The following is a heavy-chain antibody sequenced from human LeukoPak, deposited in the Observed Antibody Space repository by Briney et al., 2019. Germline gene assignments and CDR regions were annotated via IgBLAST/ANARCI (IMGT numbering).Heavy chain of an antibody. D-gene: IGHD3-22*01. Sequence: ASVKVSCTASGYSFTNYGISWVRQAPGQGLEWMGWISAYNGNTNYAQKLQGRVTMTTDTSTSTAYMELRSLRSDDTAVYYCARDYYDSSGYAEYFQHWGQGTLVTVSS. V-gene: IGHV1-18*01. CDR1: GYSFTNYG. CDR2: ISAYNGNT. CDR3: ARDYYDSSGYAEYFQH. J-gene: IGHJ1*01.